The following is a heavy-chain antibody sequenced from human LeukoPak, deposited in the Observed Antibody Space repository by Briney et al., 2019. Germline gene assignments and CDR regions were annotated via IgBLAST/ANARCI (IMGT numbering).Heavy chain of an antibody. D-gene: IGHD2-2*01. V-gene: IGHV3-23*01. CDR1: GFTFSSYA. CDR2: ISGNGGST. Sequence: PGGSLRLSCAASGFTFSSYAMSWVRQAPGKGLEWVSGISGNGGSTYYADSVKGRFTISRDNSKNTLYLQMNSLRAEDTAVYYCAKGNRYCSSTSCYQTSSDCWGQGTLVTVSS. J-gene: IGHJ4*02. CDR3: AKGNRYCSSTSCYQTSSDC.